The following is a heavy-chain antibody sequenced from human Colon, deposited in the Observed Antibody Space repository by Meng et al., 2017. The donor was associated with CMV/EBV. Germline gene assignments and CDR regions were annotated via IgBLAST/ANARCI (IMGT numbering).Heavy chain of an antibody. V-gene: IGHV1-18*01. CDR1: GYTFTNCG. CDR3: ARARPLIPAASFDYGMDV. D-gene: IGHD2-2*01. CDR2: ISAYNGNT. Sequence: ASVKVSCKTSGYTFTNCGFSWVRQAPGQGLEWMGWISAYNGNTNYAQKLQGRVTMTTDTSTSTAYMELRGLRSDDTAVYYCARARPLIPAASFDYGMDVWGQGTTVTVSS. J-gene: IGHJ6*02.